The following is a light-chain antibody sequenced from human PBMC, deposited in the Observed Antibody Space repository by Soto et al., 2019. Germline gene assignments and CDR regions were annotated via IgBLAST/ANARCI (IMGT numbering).Light chain of an antibody. Sequence: QSALTQPPSASGSPGQSVTLSCTGTSSDVGGYNYVSWYQQHPGKAPKLMIYEVSKQPSGVPDRFSGSKSGNTASLTVSGLQAEDEADYYCSSYAGSNQLFGGGTKVTVL. J-gene: IGLJ2*01. CDR3: SSYAGSNQL. CDR1: SSDVGGYNY. V-gene: IGLV2-8*01. CDR2: EVS.